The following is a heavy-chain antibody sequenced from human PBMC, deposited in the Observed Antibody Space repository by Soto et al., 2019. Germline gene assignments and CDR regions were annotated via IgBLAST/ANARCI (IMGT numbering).Heavy chain of an antibody. V-gene: IGHV1-2*02. Sequence: ASVKVSCKASGYTFTGYYIHWVRQAPGQRLEWMGYINPNSGGPNYAQKFQGRVTMTRDTYISTAYMELSRLRSDDTAVYFCARDYWRGDRYSYGMEVWGQGAMVIVSS. CDR3: ARDYWRGDRYSYGMEV. D-gene: IGHD2-21*01. CDR2: INPNSGGP. J-gene: IGHJ6*01. CDR1: GYTFTGYY.